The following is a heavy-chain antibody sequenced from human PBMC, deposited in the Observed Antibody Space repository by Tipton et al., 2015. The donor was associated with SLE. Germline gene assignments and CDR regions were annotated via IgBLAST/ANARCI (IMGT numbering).Heavy chain of an antibody. D-gene: IGHD3-16*02. Sequence: SLRLSCSASGFTFTNAWMSWVRQAPGKGLEWVGRIKSKADGGTTDYAAPVRGRFSISRVDSKNTLYVQMNSLKTEDTAVYYCARSSFGGLVVTADAFDLWGQGTMVTVSS. V-gene: IGHV3-15*01. CDR1: GFTFTNAW. J-gene: IGHJ3*01. CDR3: ARSSFGGLVVTADAFDL. CDR2: IKSKADGGTT.